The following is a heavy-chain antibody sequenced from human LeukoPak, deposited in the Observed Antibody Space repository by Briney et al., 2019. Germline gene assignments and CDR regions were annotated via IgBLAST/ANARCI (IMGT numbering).Heavy chain of an antibody. D-gene: IGHD2-15*01. CDR2: INHSGST. CDR3: AXXXXKVVVAYYGMDV. J-gene: IGHJ6*02. CDR1: GGSFSGYY. Sequence: SETLSLTCAVYGGSFSGYYWSWIRQPPGKGLEWIGEINHSGSTNYNPSLKSRVTISVDTSKNQFSLKLSSVTAADTAVYYCAXXXXKVVVAYYGMDVWGQGTTVTVSS. V-gene: IGHV4-34*01.